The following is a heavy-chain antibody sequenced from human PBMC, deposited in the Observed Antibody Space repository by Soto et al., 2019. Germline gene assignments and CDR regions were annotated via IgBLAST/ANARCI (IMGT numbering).Heavy chain of an antibody. CDR1: GFTFSGSA. CDR3: TIFGVVTRDYYYYYGMDV. CDR2: IRSKANSYAT. Sequence: GGSLRLSCAASGFTFSGSAMHWVRQASGKGLEWVGRIRSKANSYATANAASVKGRFTISRDDSKNTAYLQMNSLKTEDTAVYYCTIFGVVTRDYYYYYGMDVWGQGTTVTVSS. D-gene: IGHD3-3*01. V-gene: IGHV3-73*01. J-gene: IGHJ6*02.